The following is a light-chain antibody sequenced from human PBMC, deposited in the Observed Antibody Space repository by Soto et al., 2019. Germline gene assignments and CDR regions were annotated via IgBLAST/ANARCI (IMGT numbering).Light chain of an antibody. CDR3: QQYNSYLYT. Sequence: DIQMTQSPSTLSASVGDRVTITCRASQSISSWLAWYQQKPGKAPKLLIYKASSLESGVPSRFSGSGSGTEFTLTISRVQPDYVATYYCQQYNSYLYTFGQGTKLEIK. CDR1: QSISSW. V-gene: IGKV1-5*03. CDR2: KAS. J-gene: IGKJ2*01.